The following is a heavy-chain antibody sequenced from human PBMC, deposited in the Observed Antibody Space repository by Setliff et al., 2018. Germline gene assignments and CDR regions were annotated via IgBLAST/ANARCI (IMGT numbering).Heavy chain of an antibody. CDR3: ARDYDHAFDI. D-gene: IGHD5-12*01. CDR1: GFTFSSYS. J-gene: IGHJ3*02. Sequence: GGYLSLSCADSGFTFSSYSMNWVRQAPGKGLEWVSSISSSSSYIYYADSVKGRRTISRDNAKNALYLQMNSLRAEDTAVYYCARDYDHAFDIWGQGTMVTVSS. V-gene: IGHV3-21*01. CDR2: ISSSSSYI.